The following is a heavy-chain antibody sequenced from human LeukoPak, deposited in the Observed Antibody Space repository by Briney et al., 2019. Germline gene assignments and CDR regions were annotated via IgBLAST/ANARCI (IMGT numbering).Heavy chain of an antibody. V-gene: IGHV1-58*02. CDR1: GFTFTSSA. D-gene: IGHD3-10*01. CDR2: IVVGSGNT. CDR3: AADGHGSGSVFPAVDV. J-gene: IGHJ6*04. Sequence: TSVKVSCKASGFTFTSSAMQWVRQARGQRLEWIGWIVVGSGNTNYAQKFQERVTITRDMSTSTAYMEPSSLRSEDTAVYYCAADGHGSGSVFPAVDVWGRGTTVTVSS.